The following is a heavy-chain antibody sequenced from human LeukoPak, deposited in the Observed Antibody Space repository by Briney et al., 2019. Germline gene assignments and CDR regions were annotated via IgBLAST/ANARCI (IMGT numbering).Heavy chain of an antibody. J-gene: IGHJ6*03. Sequence: ASVKVSCKASGYTFTGYYMHWVRQAPGQGLEWMGRINPNSGGTNYAQKFQGRVTMTRDTSISTAYMELSRLRSDDTALYYCAREAAAAGYYYYYMDVWGKGTTVTVSS. CDR1: GYTFTGYY. D-gene: IGHD6-13*01. V-gene: IGHV1-2*06. CDR2: INPNSGGT. CDR3: AREAAAAGYYYYYMDV.